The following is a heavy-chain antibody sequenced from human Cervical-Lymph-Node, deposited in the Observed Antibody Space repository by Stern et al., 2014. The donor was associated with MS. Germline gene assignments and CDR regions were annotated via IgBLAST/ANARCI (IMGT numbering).Heavy chain of an antibody. J-gene: IGHJ4*02. CDR1: GYIFTSFY. V-gene: IGHV1-2*06. CDR3: ARSQIKGIPFDF. Sequence: QDQLVQSGAEVRKPETSVKLSCKASGYIFTSFYIHWVRQAPGQGLELLGRINPSSGSTKYAQKFRGRVTLTRDTSSNTTYMELRKLTSDDTAIYYCARSQIKGIPFDFWGQGTLVTVSS. CDR2: INPSSGST.